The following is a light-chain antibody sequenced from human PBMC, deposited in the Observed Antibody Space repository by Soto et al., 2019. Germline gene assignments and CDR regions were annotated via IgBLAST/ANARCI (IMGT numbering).Light chain of an antibody. V-gene: IGKV1-9*01. CDR2: AAS. J-gene: IGKJ3*01. Sequence: DIQMTQSPSTLSASVGDRVTITCRASQDISSYLAWYQQKPGKAPELLIYAASTLQSGVPSRFSGSGSGTDFTLTISRLQSEDFATYYCQQYYSFPRTFGPGTKVDI. CDR1: QDISSY. CDR3: QQYYSFPRT.